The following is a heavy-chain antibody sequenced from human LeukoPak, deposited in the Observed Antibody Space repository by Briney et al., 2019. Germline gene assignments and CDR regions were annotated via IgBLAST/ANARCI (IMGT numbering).Heavy chain of an antibody. D-gene: IGHD3-3*01. J-gene: IGHJ5*02. CDR3: AKHLRRRFFSRTLGFDP. V-gene: IGHV4-39*01. CDR1: GGSISSSSYY. CDR2: INHGGST. Sequence: SETLSLTCTVSGGSISSSSYYWGWIRQPPGKGLEWIGEINHGGSTKFNPSLKSRVTISLDTSRNQFCLKVNSVTAADTAVYYCAKHLRRRFFSRTLGFDPWGQGTLVTVSS.